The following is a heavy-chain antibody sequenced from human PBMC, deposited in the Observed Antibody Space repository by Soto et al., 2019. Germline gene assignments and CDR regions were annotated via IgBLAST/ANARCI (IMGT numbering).Heavy chain of an antibody. Sequence: EVQLVESGGGLVKPGGSLRLSCAASGFTFSSYSMNWVRQAPGKGLEWVSSISSSSSYIYYADSVKGRFTISRDNAKNSLYLQMNSLRAEDTAVYYCARESGWYGVGYFDLWGRGTLVTVSS. CDR2: ISSSSSYI. CDR1: GFTFSSYS. CDR3: ARESGWYGVGYFDL. D-gene: IGHD6-19*01. J-gene: IGHJ2*01. V-gene: IGHV3-21*01.